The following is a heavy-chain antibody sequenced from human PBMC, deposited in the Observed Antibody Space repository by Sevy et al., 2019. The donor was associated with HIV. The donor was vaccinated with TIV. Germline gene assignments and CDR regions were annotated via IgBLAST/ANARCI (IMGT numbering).Heavy chain of an antibody. CDR2: IKSNTDGGTT. CDR3: TTQIPHCSSTSCYILWFDT. D-gene: IGHD2-2*02. J-gene: IGHJ5*02. Sequence: GGSLRLSCAASGFTFSNAWMSWVRQAPGKGLEWVGRIKSNTDGGTTDYTAPVKGRFTISREDSKNTLYLQMNSLKTEDTAVYYCTTQIPHCSSTSCYILWFDTWGQGALVTVSS. CDR1: GFTFSNAW. V-gene: IGHV3-15*01.